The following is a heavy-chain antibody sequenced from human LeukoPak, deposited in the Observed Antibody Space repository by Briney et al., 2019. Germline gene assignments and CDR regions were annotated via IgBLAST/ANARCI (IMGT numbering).Heavy chain of an antibody. Sequence: PSETLSLTCTVSGGSVSSTTYYWGWIRQPPGGGLEWKANFYYTGSTYCNPSLKSRVTMSVDTSKNQFSLTMTSVTAADTAVYYCARLRKGRYFDHIFDYWGQGTLATVSS. D-gene: IGHD3-9*01. CDR3: ARLRKGRYFDHIFDY. V-gene: IGHV4-39*01. CDR2: FYYTGST. CDR1: GGSVSSTTYY. J-gene: IGHJ4*02.